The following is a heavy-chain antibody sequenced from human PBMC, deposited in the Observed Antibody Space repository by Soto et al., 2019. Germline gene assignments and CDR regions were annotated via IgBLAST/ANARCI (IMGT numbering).Heavy chain of an antibody. Sequence: SETLSLTCTVSGASISGYYWSWIRKSAGKGLEWIGRIYATGTTDYNPSLKSRVMMSVDTSKKQFSLKLRSVTAADTAVYYCVRDGTTTSREWFDPWGQGISVTVSS. D-gene: IGHD1-1*01. V-gene: IGHV4-4*07. CDR3: VRDGTTTSREWFDP. CDR1: GASISGYY. J-gene: IGHJ5*02. CDR2: IYATGTT.